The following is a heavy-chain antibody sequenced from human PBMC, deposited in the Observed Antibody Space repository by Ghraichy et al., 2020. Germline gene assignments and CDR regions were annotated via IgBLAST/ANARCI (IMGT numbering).Heavy chain of an antibody. D-gene: IGHD3-9*01. CDR2: IKLDGSEK. CDR1: GFTFSTYW. CDR3: AREGDILTGSPTYFDY. V-gene: IGHV3-7*01. Sequence: GGSLRLSCAASGFTFSTYWMSWVRQAPGKGLEWVASIKLDGSEKYYVDSVKGRFTISRDNAKNSLDLQMNSLRAEDTAVYYCAREGDILTGSPTYFDYWGQGTLVTVSS. J-gene: IGHJ4*02.